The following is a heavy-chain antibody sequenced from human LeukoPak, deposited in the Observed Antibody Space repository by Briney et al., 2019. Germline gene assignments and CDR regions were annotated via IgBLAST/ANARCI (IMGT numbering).Heavy chain of an antibody. Sequence: SVKVSCKASGGTFSSYAISWVRQAPGQGLEWMGGIIPIFGTANYAQKFQGRVTITADESTSTAYMELSSLRSEDTAVYYCARDQFLYCSSTSCYFDYWGQGNLVTVSS. CDR3: ARDQFLYCSSTSCYFDY. CDR2: IIPIFGTA. V-gene: IGHV1-69*13. D-gene: IGHD2-2*01. CDR1: GGTFSSYA. J-gene: IGHJ4*02.